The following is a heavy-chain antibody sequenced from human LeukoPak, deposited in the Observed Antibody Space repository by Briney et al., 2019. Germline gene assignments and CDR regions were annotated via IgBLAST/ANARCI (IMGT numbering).Heavy chain of an antibody. CDR3: ARGGYYYDSSGYYYDY. V-gene: IGHV1-18*01. D-gene: IGHD3-22*01. Sequence: ASVKVSCKASGYTFTSYGISRVRQAPGQGLEWMGWISAYNGNTNYAQKLQGRVTMTTDTSTSTVYMELRSLRSDDTAVYYCARGGYYYDSSGYYYDYWGQGTLVTVSS. CDR2: ISAYNGNT. J-gene: IGHJ4*02. CDR1: GYTFTSYG.